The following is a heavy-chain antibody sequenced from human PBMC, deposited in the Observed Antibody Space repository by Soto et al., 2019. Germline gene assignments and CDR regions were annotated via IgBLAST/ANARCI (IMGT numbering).Heavy chain of an antibody. Sequence: QVQLVQSGAEVKKPGASVKVSCRTSGYTFKHYYIHWVRQAPGQGLEWLGIINPASASTNYAQEFQDRVTLTMDTSTTTAYMELSGLRAEDTAIFYCARDLAAGDHWGQGTRVTVSS. CDR1: GYTFKHYY. D-gene: IGHD6-13*01. J-gene: IGHJ4*02. CDR3: ARDLAAGDH. V-gene: IGHV1-46*02. CDR2: INPASAST.